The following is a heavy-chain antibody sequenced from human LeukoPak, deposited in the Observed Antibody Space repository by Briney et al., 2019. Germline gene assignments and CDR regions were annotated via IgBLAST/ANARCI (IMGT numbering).Heavy chain of an antibody. V-gene: IGHV3-21*01. J-gene: IGHJ4*02. CDR1: GFNFNTYT. CDR3: VRGSYGAYDY. Sequence: GGSLRLSCAASGFNFNTYTMNWVRQAPGKGLEWVSSISSDSSCIYYADAVQGRFTVSRDNAKYSLYLQMNSLRAEDTAVYYCVRGSYGAYDYWGQGSLVTVSS. D-gene: IGHD4-17*01. CDR2: ISSDSSCI.